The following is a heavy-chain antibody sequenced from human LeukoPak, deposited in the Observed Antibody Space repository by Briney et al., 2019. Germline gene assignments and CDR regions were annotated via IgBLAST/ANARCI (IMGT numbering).Heavy chain of an antibody. CDR1: GGSISSGGYY. CDR2: IYYSGST. Sequence: SQTLSLTCTVSGGSISSGGYYWSWIRQHPGKGLEWIGYIYYSGSTYYNPSLKSRVTISVDTSKNQFSLKLSSVTAADTAVYYCARAPRDSSGYVGVNWFDPWGQGTLVTVSS. J-gene: IGHJ5*02. D-gene: IGHD3-22*01. CDR3: ARAPRDSSGYVGVNWFDP. V-gene: IGHV4-31*03.